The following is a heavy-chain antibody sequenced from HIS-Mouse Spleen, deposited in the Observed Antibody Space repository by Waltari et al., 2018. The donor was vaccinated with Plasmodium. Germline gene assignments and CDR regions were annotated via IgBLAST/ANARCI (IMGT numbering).Heavy chain of an antibody. Sequence: EVQLVESGGGLVQPGGSLRLSCAASGFTFSSYWMSWVRQAPGKGVEGGANIKQDGIEKYYVDSVKGRFTISRDNAKNSLDLQRSSLRAEDTAVYYCASSWYWYFDLWGRGTLVTVSS. J-gene: IGHJ2*01. CDR2: IKQDGIEK. V-gene: IGHV3-7*01. CDR3: ASSWYWYFDL. CDR1: GFTFSSYW. D-gene: IGHD6-13*01.